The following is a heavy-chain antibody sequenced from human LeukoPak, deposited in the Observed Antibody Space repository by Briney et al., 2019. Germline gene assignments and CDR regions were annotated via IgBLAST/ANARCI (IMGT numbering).Heavy chain of an antibody. CDR2: ISGGGGST. CDR3: AKFYDILTSYFDS. Sequence: GGSVRLSCAASGFTFSSYDMSWVRQSPGKGLEWVGAISGGGGSTYYAYYTDCVKGRFTISRDNSKDTLYLQMNNLIAEDTALYYCAKFYDILTSYFDSCGQGNLVTVSS. V-gene: IGHV3-23*01. CDR1: GFTFSSYD. D-gene: IGHD3-9*01. J-gene: IGHJ4*02.